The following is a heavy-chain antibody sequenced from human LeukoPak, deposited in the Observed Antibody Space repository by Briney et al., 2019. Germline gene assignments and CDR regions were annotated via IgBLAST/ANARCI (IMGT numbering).Heavy chain of an antibody. CDR1: EFTLSSYS. J-gene: IGHJ4*02. CDR3: ARDRSVTGIFDS. V-gene: IGHV3-48*01. Sequence: GGSLRLSCAASEFTLSSYSMNWVRQAPGKGLEWVSFISTTSRTIYYADSVKGRFTISRDTAKNSLYLQMNSLRAEDTAVYYCARDRSVTGIFDSWGQGTLVTVSS. D-gene: IGHD6-19*01. CDR2: ISTTSRTI.